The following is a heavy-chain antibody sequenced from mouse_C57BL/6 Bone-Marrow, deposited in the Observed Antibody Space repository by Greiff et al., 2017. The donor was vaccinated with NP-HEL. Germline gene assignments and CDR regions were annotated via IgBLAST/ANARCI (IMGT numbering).Heavy chain of an antibody. CDR1: GYTFTSYW. Sequence: QVQLKQPGAELVMPGASVKLSCKASGYTFTSYWMHWVKQRPGQGLEWIGEIDPSDSYTNYNQKFKGKSTLTVDKSSSTAYMQLSSLTSEDSAVYYCAQLGPDYWGQGTTLTGSS. J-gene: IGHJ2*01. CDR2: IDPSDSYT. CDR3: AQLGPDY. D-gene: IGHD4-1*02. V-gene: IGHV1-69*01.